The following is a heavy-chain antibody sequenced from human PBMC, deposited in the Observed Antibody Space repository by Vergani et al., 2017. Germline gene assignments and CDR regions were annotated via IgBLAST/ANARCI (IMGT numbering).Heavy chain of an antibody. J-gene: IGHJ6*03. CDR3: ARVRSAAPLRSGPYYYYMDV. Sequence: VQLVESGGGVVQPGGSLRLSCAASGLTFSSYSMNWVRQAPGKGLEWVSSISSMSSYIYYADSVKGRFTISRNNAKNSLYLQMNSLRAEDTAVYYCARVRSAAPLRSGPYYYYMDVWGKGTTVTVSS. V-gene: IGHV3-21*01. D-gene: IGHD2-15*01. CDR2: ISSMSSYI. CDR1: GLTFSSYS.